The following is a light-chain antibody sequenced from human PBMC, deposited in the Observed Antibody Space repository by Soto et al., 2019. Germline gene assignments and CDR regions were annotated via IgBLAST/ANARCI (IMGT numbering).Light chain of an antibody. CDR1: NSDVGGYNY. CDR3: NSYTTSNTRV. J-gene: IGLJ3*02. V-gene: IGLV2-14*03. Sequence: QPVLTQPASVSGSHGQSITISCTGTNSDVGGYNYVSWYQQHPGKAPKLMIYDVSNRPSGVSTRFSGSKSGNTASLTISGLQAEDEADYYCNSYTTSNTRVFGGGTKLTVL. CDR2: DVS.